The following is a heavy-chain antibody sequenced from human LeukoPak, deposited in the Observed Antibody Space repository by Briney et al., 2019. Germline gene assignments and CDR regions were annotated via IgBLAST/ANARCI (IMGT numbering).Heavy chain of an antibody. CDR2: IYYSGST. D-gene: IGHD4-17*01. J-gene: IGHJ4*02. V-gene: IGHV4-59*01. CDR3: ARAISPYGDSIQFDY. Sequence: SETLSLTCTVSGGSISSYYWSWIRQPPGKGLEWIGYIYYSGSTNYNPSHKSRVTISVDTSKNQFSLKLSSVTAADTAVYYCARAISPYGDSIQFDYWGQGTLVTVSS. CDR1: GGSISSYY.